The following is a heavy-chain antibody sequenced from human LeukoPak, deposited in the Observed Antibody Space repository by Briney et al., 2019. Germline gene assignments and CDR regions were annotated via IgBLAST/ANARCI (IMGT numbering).Heavy chain of an antibody. CDR1: GFIFSDYY. D-gene: IGHD2-15*01. J-gene: IGHJ6*03. CDR3: ARVPGYCSSGRSVWNDHYHMDF. V-gene: IGHV3-11*04. Sequence: PGGSLRLSCAASGFIFSDYYMLWIRQAPGKGLEWVSYITSSGATIFYADSVKGRFTISRENAKNSLYLQMNSLRAEDTAVYYCARVPGYCSSGRSVWNDHYHMDFWGKGTTVTVSS. CDR2: ITSSGATI.